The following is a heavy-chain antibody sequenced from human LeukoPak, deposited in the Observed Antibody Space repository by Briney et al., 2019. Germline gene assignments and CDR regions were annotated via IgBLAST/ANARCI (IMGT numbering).Heavy chain of an antibody. V-gene: IGHV3-15*01. CDR3: TTGHSTIWYIL. Sequence: GGSLRLSCEASGFTFTNAWMSWVRQAPGKGLEWVGRIRSNSDGGTTDYAAPLRGRFTISRDGSKNTLYLQMNSLKTEDTAVYYCTTGHSTIWYILGGQGTLVTVSS. CDR2: IRSNSDGGTT. J-gene: IGHJ4*02. CDR1: GFTFTNAW. D-gene: IGHD2-2*01.